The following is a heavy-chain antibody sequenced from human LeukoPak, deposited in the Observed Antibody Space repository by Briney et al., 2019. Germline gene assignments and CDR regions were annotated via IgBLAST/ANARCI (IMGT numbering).Heavy chain of an antibody. J-gene: IGHJ5*02. D-gene: IGHD2-2*01. CDR2: IYYSGST. Sequence: SETLSLTCTVSGGSISSGGYYWSWIRQHPGKGLEWIGYIYYSGSTYYNLSLKSRVTISVDTSKNQFSLKLSSVTAADTAVYYCARVVPAASDWFDPWGQGTLVTVSS. CDR3: ARVVPAASDWFDP. V-gene: IGHV4-31*03. CDR1: GGSISSGGYY.